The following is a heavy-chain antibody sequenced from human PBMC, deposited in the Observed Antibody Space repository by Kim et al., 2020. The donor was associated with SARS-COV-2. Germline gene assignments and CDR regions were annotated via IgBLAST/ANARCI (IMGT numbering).Heavy chain of an antibody. CDR1: GVSISSYY. Sequence: SETLSLTCTVSGVSISSYYWNWIRQPPGKGLEWIGYIYYSGSNKYNPSLKSRVTISVDTSKNQFSLKLSSVTAADTAVYYCARRHSGSYYFDYWGQGTLATVSS. V-gene: IGHV4-59*08. D-gene: IGHD1-26*01. CDR2: IYYSGSN. CDR3: ARRHSGSYYFDY. J-gene: IGHJ4*02.